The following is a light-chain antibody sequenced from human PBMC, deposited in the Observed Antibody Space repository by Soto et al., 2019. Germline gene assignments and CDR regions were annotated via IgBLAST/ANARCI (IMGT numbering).Light chain of an antibody. Sequence: DIQMTQSPSTLSASVGARVTITCRASQNIGNWLAWYQQKPGKTPDLLIYDASSLESGVPLRFSGSGSGTEFTLTISSLQTDDSATYYCQQYNDEPWTFGQGTQVDIK. V-gene: IGKV1-5*01. J-gene: IGKJ1*01. CDR3: QQYNDEPWT. CDR1: QNIGNW. CDR2: DAS.